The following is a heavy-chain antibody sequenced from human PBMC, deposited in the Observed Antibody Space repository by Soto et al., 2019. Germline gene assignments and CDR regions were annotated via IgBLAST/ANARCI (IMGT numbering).Heavy chain of an antibody. J-gene: IGHJ6*03. CDR3: AVRQRTGTTSYYYYYMDV. Sequence: PSETLSLTCAVYGGSFSGYYWSWIRKPPGKGLEWIGEINHSGSTNYNPSLKSRVTISVDTSKNQFSLKLSSVTAADTAVYYCAVRQRTGTTSYYYYYMDVWGKGTTVTVSS. D-gene: IGHD1-7*01. CDR2: INHSGST. V-gene: IGHV4-34*01. CDR1: GGSFSGYY.